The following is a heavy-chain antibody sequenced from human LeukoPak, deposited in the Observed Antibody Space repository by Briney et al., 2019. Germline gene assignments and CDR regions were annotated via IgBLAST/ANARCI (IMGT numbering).Heavy chain of an antibody. CDR3: AADLSNPRMGASYLDS. D-gene: IGHD3-16*01. CDR2: IIVGSGAT. V-gene: IGHV1-58*02. J-gene: IGHJ4*02. CDR1: GFTSTNFA. Sequence: SVKVSCKASGFTSTNFAMQWVRQARGQRLEWIGWIIVGSGATKCAQDFQERVTITRDLSTSTLYMELRSLTSEDTAVYYCAADLSNPRMGASYLDSWGQGTLVTVSS.